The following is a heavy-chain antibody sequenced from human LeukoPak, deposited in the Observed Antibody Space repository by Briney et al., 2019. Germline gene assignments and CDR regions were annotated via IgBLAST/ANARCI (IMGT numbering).Heavy chain of an antibody. Sequence: SETLSLTGTVSGGSISSGGYYWSWIRQHPGKGLEWIGYIYYSGSTYYNPSLKSRVTISVDTSKNQFSLKLSSVTAADTAVYYCARVPYYDILTGYSPDAFDIWGQGTMVTVSS. CDR3: ARVPYYDILTGYSPDAFDI. CDR1: GGSISSGGYY. V-gene: IGHV4-31*03. D-gene: IGHD3-9*01. CDR2: IYYSGST. J-gene: IGHJ3*02.